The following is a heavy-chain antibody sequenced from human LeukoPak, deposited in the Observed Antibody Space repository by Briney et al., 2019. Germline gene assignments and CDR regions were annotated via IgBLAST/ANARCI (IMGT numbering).Heavy chain of an antibody. CDR1: GGTFSSYA. CDR3: ARVQFLLDCSSTSCYGGGGYYFDY. Sequence: SVKVSCKASGGTFSSYAISWVRQAPGQGLEWMGRIIPILGIANYAQKSQGRVTITADKSTSTAYMELSSLRSEDTAVYYCARVQFLLDCSSTSCYGGGGYYFDYWGQGTLVTVSS. CDR2: IIPILGIA. J-gene: IGHJ4*02. D-gene: IGHD2-2*01. V-gene: IGHV1-69*04.